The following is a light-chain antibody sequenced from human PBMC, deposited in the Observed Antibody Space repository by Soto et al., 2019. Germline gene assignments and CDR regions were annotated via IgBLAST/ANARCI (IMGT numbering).Light chain of an antibody. CDR1: QSVSSN. J-gene: IGKJ2*01. CDR3: QQSNSWPYT. CDR2: GAS. Sequence: EIVMTQSPATLSVSPGERATLSCRASQSVSSNLAWYQQKPGQGPRLLFYGASTRATGIPARFIGSGSGTDSTLTIISLQSEDFAVYYCQQSNSWPYTFGQGTKLEIK. V-gene: IGKV3-15*01.